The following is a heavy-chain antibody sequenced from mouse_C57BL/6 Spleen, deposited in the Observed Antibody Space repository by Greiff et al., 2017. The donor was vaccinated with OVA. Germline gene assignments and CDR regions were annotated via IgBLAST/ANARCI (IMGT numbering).Heavy chain of an antibody. V-gene: IGHV1-53*01. J-gene: IGHJ4*01. CDR2: INPSNGGT. Sequence: VQLQQSGAELVKPGASVKLSCKASGYTFTSYWMHWVKQRPGQGLEWIGNINPSNGGTNYNEKFKSKATLTVDKSSSTAYMQLSSLTSEDSAVYYCARGGHYYAMDYWGQGTSVTVSS. CDR1: GYTFTSYW. CDR3: ARGGHYYAMDY.